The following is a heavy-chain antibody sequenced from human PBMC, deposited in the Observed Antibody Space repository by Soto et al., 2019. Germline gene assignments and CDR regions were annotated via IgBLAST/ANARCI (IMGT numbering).Heavy chain of an antibody. CDR1: GFTFSSYG. CDR2: IWYDGSNK. D-gene: IGHD6-19*01. Sequence: GGSLRLSCAASGFTFSSYGMHWVRQAPGKGLEWVAVIWYDGSNKYYADSVKGRFTISRDNSKNTLYLQMNSLRAEDTAVYYCARDGDVVAVAGFPLYWGQGTLVTVSS. J-gene: IGHJ4*02. CDR3: ARDGDVVAVAGFPLY. V-gene: IGHV3-33*01.